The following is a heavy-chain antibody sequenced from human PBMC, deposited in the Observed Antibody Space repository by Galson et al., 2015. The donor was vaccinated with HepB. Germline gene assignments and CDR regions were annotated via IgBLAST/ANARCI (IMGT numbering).Heavy chain of an antibody. CDR1: GFTFDDYA. CDR2: ISWNSGSI. J-gene: IGHJ5*02. D-gene: IGHD3-9*01. CDR3: ASSGYYDILTGYDA. V-gene: IGHV3-9*01. Sequence: SLRLSCAASGFTFDDYAMHWVRQAPGKGLEWVSGISWNSGSIGYADSVKGRFTISRDNAKNSLYLQMNSLRAEDTALYYCASSGYYDILTGYDAWGQGTLVTVSS.